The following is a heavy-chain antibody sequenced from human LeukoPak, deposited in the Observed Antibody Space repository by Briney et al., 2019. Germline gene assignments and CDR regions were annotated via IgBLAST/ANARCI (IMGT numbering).Heavy chain of an antibody. CDR1: GFTFSSYG. CDR2: ISSDGNNK. V-gene: IGHV3-30*18. J-gene: IGHJ4*02. Sequence: PGGSLTLSCAASGFTFSSYGMHWVRQAPGKELERVAVISSDGNNKFYADSVQGRFTFSRDNSKNTLYLQINSLRVDDTAVYYCAKGTQLWWTFEYWGQGTLVTVSS. D-gene: IGHD5-18*01. CDR3: AKGTQLWWTFEY.